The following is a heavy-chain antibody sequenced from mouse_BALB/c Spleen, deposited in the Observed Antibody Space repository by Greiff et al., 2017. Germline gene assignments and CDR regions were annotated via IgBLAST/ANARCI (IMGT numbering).Heavy chain of an antibody. J-gene: IGHJ2*01. CDR1: GYTFTSYW. D-gene: IGHD2-1*01. CDR2: IYPSDSYT. Sequence: VQLQQPGAELVRPGASVKLSCKASGYTFTSYWINWVKQRPGQGLEWIGNIYPSDSYTNYNQKFKDKATLTVDKSSSTAYMQLSSPTSEDSAVYYGTRYGNYYFDYWGQGTTLTVSS. V-gene: IGHV1-69*02. CDR3: TRYGNYYFDY.